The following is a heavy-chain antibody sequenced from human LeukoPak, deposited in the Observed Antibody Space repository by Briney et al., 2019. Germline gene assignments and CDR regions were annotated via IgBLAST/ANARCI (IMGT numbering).Heavy chain of an antibody. CDR1: GFTFSSYG. CDR3: ARDRAAADLDY. CDR2: IWYDGSNK. J-gene: IGHJ4*02. D-gene: IGHD6-13*01. Sequence: GGSLRLSCVASGFTFSSYGMHWVRQAPGKGLEWVAVIWYDGSNKFYADSVKGRFTISRDNSKNTLYLQMNSLRAEDTAVYYCARDRAAADLDYWGQGTLVTVSS. V-gene: IGHV3-33*08.